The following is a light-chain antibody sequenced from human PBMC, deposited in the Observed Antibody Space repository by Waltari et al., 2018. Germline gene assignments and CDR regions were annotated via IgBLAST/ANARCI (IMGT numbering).Light chain of an antibody. CDR3: SSFTTRSTWV. Sequence: QFALTQPASVSGSPGQSITIPCTGTSRDIGTYDYVSWYQQHPGEAPQLILYAVSPRPSGVPNRFSGSKSDNTASLTISGLQAEDESDYYCSSFTTRSTWVFSGGTKLTVL. J-gene: IGLJ3*02. CDR2: AVS. V-gene: IGLV2-14*03. CDR1: SRDIGTYDY.